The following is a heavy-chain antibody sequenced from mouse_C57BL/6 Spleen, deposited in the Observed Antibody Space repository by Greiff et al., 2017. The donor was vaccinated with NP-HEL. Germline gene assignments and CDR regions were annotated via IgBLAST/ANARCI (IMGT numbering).Heavy chain of an antibody. CDR1: GFTFSSYG. Sequence: EVNVVESGGDLVKPGGSLKLSCAASGFTFSSYGMSWVRQTPDKRLEWVATISSGGSYTYYPDSVKGRFTISRDNAKNTLYLQMSSLKSEDTAMYYCARQDYYGSSYWYFGVWGTGTTVTVSS. J-gene: IGHJ1*03. V-gene: IGHV5-6*01. CDR2: ISSGGSYT. D-gene: IGHD1-1*01. CDR3: ARQDYYGSSYWYFGV.